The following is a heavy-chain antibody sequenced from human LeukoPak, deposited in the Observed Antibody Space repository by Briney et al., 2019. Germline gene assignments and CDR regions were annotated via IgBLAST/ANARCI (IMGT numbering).Heavy chain of an antibody. CDR2: IYYSGST. CDR3: ASGYSSGWYIDY. J-gene: IGHJ4*02. CDR1: GGSISSGGYY. Sequence: SETLSLTCAVSGGSISSGGYYWSWIRQHPGKGLEWIGYIYYSGSTYYNPSLKSRVTISVDTSKNQFSLKLSSVTAADTAVYYCASGYSSGWYIDYWGQGTLVTVSS. V-gene: IGHV4-31*11. D-gene: IGHD6-19*01.